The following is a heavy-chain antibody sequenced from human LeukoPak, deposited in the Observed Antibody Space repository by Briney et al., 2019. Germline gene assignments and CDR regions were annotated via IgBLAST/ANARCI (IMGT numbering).Heavy chain of an antibody. D-gene: IGHD1/OR15-1a*01. Sequence: ASVKVSCKASGYTFTSYYMHWVRQAPGQGLEWMGIINPSGGSPTYAQKFQGRLTMTGDTSTSTVYMELSSLRSEDTAVYYCARDNNNWSFDYWGQGTLVTVSS. J-gene: IGHJ4*02. V-gene: IGHV1-46*01. CDR1: GYTFTSYY. CDR2: INPSGGSP. CDR3: ARDNNNWSFDY.